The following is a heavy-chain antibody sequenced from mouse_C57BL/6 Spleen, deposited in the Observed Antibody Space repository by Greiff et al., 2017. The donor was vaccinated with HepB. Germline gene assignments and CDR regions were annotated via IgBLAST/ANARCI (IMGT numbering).Heavy chain of an antibody. J-gene: IGHJ3*01. CDR2: IRLKSDNYAT. CDR3: TAYDGYYGGFAY. V-gene: IGHV6-3*01. Sequence: EVQGVESGGGLVQPGGSMKLSCVASGFTFSNYWMNWVRQSPEKGLEWVAQIRLKSDNYATPYAESVKGRFTISRDDSKSSVYLQMNNLRAEDTGIYYCTAYDGYYGGFAYWGQGTLVTVAA. D-gene: IGHD2-3*01. CDR1: GFTFSNYW.